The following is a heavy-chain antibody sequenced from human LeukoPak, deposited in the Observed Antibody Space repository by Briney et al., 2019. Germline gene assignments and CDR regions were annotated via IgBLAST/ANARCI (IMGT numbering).Heavy chain of an antibody. CDR2: ISWNSGSI. Sequence: PGGSLRLSCAASGFTFSSYAMSWVRQAPGKGLEWVSGISWNSGSIGYADSVKGRFTISGDNAKNSLYLQMNSLRAEDTALYYCAKSRGSVVVAAIYYWGQGTLVTVSS. CDR3: AKSRGSVVVAAIYY. J-gene: IGHJ4*02. CDR1: GFTFSSYA. D-gene: IGHD2-15*01. V-gene: IGHV3-9*01.